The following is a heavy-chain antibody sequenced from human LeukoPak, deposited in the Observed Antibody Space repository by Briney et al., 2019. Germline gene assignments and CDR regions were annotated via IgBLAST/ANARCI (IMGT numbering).Heavy chain of an antibody. J-gene: IGHJ4*02. CDR2: ISAYNGNT. V-gene: IGHV1-18*01. Sequence: GASVNVSCKTSGYTFTSFGVSWVRQAPGQGLEGMGWISAYNGNTNYAQILRGRVTMTADTSTSTAYMELRSLRSDDTAVYYCARDLGAAPGIFFDFWGQGTLVTVSS. CDR1: GYTFTSFG. D-gene: IGHD6-13*01. CDR3: ARDLGAAPGIFFDF.